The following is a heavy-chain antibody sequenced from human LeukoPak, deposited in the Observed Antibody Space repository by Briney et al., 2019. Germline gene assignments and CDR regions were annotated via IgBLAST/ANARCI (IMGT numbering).Heavy chain of an antibody. CDR3: AGSYCSSTSCYYFDNWFDP. CDR2: IYYSEST. Sequence: PSETLSLTCTVSGGSISSSSYYWGWIRRPPGKGLEWIGSIYYSESTYYNPSLKSRVTISVDTSKNQFSLKLSSVTAADTAVYYCAGSYCSSTSCYYFDNWFDPWGQGTLVTVSS. V-gene: IGHV4-39*01. CDR1: GGSISSSSYY. J-gene: IGHJ5*02. D-gene: IGHD2-2*01.